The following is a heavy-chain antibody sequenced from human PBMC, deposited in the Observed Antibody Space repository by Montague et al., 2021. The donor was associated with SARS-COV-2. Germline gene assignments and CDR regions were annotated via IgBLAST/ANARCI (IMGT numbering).Heavy chain of an antibody. J-gene: IGHJ6*02. CDR2: IYYSGST. Sequence: SETLSLTCIVSGGSISSYYWSWIRQPPGKGLEWIGYIYYSGSTNYNPSLKSRVTISVDTSKNQFSLKLSSVTAADTAVYYCAREGMVRGSYYYYGMDVWGQGTTVTVSS. D-gene: IGHD3-10*01. CDR1: GGSISSYY. V-gene: IGHV4-59*01. CDR3: AREGMVRGSYYYYGMDV.